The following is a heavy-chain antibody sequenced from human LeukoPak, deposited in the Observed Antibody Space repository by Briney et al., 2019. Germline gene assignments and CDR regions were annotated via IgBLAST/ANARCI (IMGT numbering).Heavy chain of an antibody. Sequence: GASVQVSCKASVYTFTSYYMHWLRQAPGQGMEWMGIINPIGGSTSYAQKFQCRVTMTRDTSTRTVYMELSRVRGEDTAVYYCARGGLSLVRGVIKTWFGPWGQGTLVTVSS. CDR2: INPIGGST. CDR1: VYTFTSYY. J-gene: IGHJ5*02. D-gene: IGHD3-10*01. CDR3: ARGGLSLVRGVIKTWFGP. V-gene: IGHV1-46*01.